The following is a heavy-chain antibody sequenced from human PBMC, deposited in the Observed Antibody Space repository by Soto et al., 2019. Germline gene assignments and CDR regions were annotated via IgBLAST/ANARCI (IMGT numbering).Heavy chain of an antibody. Sequence: GGSLRLSCAASGFTFSRYWMSWVRQAPGKGLEWVANIKEDGSEKYYVDSVKGRFTISRDNAKNSLYLQMISLRAKDTAVYYFATSSHNRGWYAVYWGPATLVTGSS. V-gene: IGHV3-7*01. D-gene: IGHD6-19*01. CDR1: GFTFSRYW. CDR2: IKEDGSEK. J-gene: IGHJ4*02. CDR3: ATSSHNRGWYAVY.